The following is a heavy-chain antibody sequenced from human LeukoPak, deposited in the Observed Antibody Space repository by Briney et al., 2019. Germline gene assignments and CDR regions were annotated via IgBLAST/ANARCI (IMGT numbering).Heavy chain of an antibody. CDR1: GFTFSSYG. Sequence: GGSLRLSCAASGFTFSSYGMHWVRQAPGKGLEWVAFIRYHGSNTYYADSVKGRFTISRDNSKNTLYLQMNSLRAEDTAVYYCAKTKITLIVVANPNSGALDIWGQGTMVTVSS. CDR2: IRYHGSNT. D-gene: IGHD3-22*01. J-gene: IGHJ3*02. CDR3: AKTKITLIVVANPNSGALDI. V-gene: IGHV3-30*02.